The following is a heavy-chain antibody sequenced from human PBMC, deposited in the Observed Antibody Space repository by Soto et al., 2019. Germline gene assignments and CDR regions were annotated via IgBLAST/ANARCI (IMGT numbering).Heavy chain of an antibody. V-gene: IGHV3-23*01. Sequence: EVQLLESGGGLVQPGGSLRLSCAASAFTFSGYALSWVRQAPGKGLEWVSGISGSGSSTYYADSVKGRFTISRDSSKNTLYLQMNSLRAEDTALYYCAKAAAYTTYFFDYWGQGTLVTVSS. CDR2: ISGSGSST. D-gene: IGHD3-16*01. CDR1: AFTFSGYA. CDR3: AKAAAYTTYFFDY. J-gene: IGHJ4*02.